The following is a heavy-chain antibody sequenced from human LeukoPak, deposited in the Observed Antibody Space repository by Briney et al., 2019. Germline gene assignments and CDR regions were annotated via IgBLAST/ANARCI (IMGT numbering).Heavy chain of an antibody. CDR2: IYSGGST. D-gene: IGHD3-22*01. CDR3: ARQQGLTYYYDSSGYVEGNWFDP. Sequence: GGSLRLSCAASGFTVSSNYMSWVRQAPGKGLEWVSVIYSGGSTYYADSVKGRFTISRDNSKNTLYLQMNSLRAEDTAVYYCARQQGLTYYYDSSGYVEGNWFDPWGQGTLVTVSS. V-gene: IGHV3-53*01. J-gene: IGHJ5*02. CDR1: GFTVSSNY.